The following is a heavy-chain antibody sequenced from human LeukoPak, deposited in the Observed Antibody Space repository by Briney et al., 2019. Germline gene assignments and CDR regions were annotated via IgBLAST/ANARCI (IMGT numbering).Heavy chain of an antibody. CDR1: GFSFSTYS. CDR3: ARWYSSGWYSDY. V-gene: IGHV3-21*06. D-gene: IGHD6-19*01. Sequence: KTAGSLRLSCAASGFSFSTYSMIWVRQAPGKGLEWVSSVSGTSEYIYYADSVRGRFTISRDNAKNTVYLQMNSLRAEDTAVYYCARWYSSGWYSDYWGQGTLVTVSS. CDR2: VSGTSEYI. J-gene: IGHJ4*02.